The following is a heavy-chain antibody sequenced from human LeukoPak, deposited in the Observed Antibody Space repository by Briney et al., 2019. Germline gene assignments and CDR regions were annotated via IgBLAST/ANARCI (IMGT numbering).Heavy chain of an antibody. CDR3: ARGYPFYFDH. Sequence: QPGGSLRLSCAASGFTVTTNSMSWVRQAPGKGLEWVSVIYSGGSTYYGDSVKGRFTISRDISKNTLYLQLNSLRAEDTAVYYCARGYPFYFDHWGQGTLVTVSS. CDR2: IYSGGST. V-gene: IGHV3-53*01. CDR1: GFTVTTNS. J-gene: IGHJ4*02. D-gene: IGHD1-1*01.